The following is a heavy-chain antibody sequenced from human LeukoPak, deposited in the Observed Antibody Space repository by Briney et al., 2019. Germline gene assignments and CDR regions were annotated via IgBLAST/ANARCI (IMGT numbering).Heavy chain of an antibody. CDR3: ARGLTTGTPTYYYYYGMDV. D-gene: IGHD1-1*01. Sequence: SVKVSCKASGGTFSSYAISWVRQAPGQGLEWMGGIIPIFGTANYAQKFQGRVTITADESTSTAYMELSSLRSEDTAVYYCARGLTTGTPTYYYYYGMDVWGQGTTVTVSS. CDR1: GGTFSSYA. CDR2: IIPIFGTA. J-gene: IGHJ6*02. V-gene: IGHV1-69*13.